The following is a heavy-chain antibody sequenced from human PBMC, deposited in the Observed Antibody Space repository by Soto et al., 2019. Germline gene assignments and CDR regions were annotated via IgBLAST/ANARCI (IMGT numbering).Heavy chain of an antibody. V-gene: IGHV3-23*01. Sequence: TGGSLRLSCVVSGSTFSSDDMSWVRQAPGRGLEWVSGISDSGGSTYYADSVKGRFTISRDNAKSTPYLQMKSLRVEDTALYYCAKDGGWSLAVAGLFDYWGPGTQVTVSS. CDR1: GSTFSSDD. J-gene: IGHJ4*02. D-gene: IGHD6-19*01. CDR2: ISDSGGST. CDR3: AKDGGWSLAVAGLFDY.